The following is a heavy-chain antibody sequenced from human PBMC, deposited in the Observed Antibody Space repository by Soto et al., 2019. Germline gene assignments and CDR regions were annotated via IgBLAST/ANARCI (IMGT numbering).Heavy chain of an antibody. J-gene: IGHJ4*02. V-gene: IGHV3-30*02. Sequence: PGGSLRLSCVDSGFVVSNNGMHWVRQTPGKGLEWVAFMSYDGSDTFYADSVKGRFTISRDNSKNTLFLHMSNLRAEDTAMYYCTIVRVADSALDHWGQGTLVTVSS. CDR3: TIVRVADSALDH. CDR2: MSYDGSDT. D-gene: IGHD3-10*02. CDR1: GFVVSNNG.